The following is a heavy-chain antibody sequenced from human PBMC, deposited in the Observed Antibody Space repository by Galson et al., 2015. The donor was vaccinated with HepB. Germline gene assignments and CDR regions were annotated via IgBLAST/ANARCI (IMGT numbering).Heavy chain of an antibody. J-gene: IGHJ6*02. CDR1: GYTFTSYG. CDR3: ARRRGATYSNSYYYYGMDV. V-gene: IGHV1-18*04. Sequence: SVKVSCKASGYTFTSYGISWVRQAPGQGLEWMGWISAYNGNTNYAQKLQGRVTMTTDTSTSTAYMELRSLRSDDTAVYYCARRRGATYSNSYYYYGMDVWGQGTTVTVSS. D-gene: IGHD4-11*01. CDR2: ISAYNGNT.